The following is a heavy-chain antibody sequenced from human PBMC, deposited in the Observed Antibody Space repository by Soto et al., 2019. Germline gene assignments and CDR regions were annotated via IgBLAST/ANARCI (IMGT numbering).Heavy chain of an antibody. V-gene: IGHV4-61*01. CDR1: GDSVSGESYY. Sequence: QVQLQESGPGLVKPSETLSLTCSVSGDSVSGESYYWNWIRHPPGKGLEWIGYINYSGSTNYNPSFNRRVTMSVDTSQKQFSLRLRSVTAADTAVYYCARDQYNWNQYYYDGMDVWGQGTTVTVSS. D-gene: IGHD1-20*01. CDR3: ARDQYNWNQYYYDGMDV. J-gene: IGHJ6*02. CDR2: INYSGST.